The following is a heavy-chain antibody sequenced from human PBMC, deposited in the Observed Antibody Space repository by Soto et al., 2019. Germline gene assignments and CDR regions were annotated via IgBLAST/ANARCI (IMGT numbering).Heavy chain of an antibody. D-gene: IGHD5-12*01. CDR2: IIPIFNSA. CDR1: GGTFNNYA. J-gene: IGHJ4*02. V-gene: IGHV1-69*01. CDR3: AREVTVASYSFDF. Sequence: QVQLVQSGAEVKRPGSSVKVSCKASGGTFNNYALSWVRQAPGQGLEWMGGIIPIFNSANYAQKFQGRVTITAEDSTSTAYMELRSLRPDDTAVYYCAREVTVASYSFDFWGQGTLVTVSS.